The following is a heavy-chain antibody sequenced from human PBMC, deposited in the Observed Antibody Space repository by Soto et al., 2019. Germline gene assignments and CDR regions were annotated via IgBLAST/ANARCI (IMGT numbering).Heavy chain of an antibody. CDR1: GFTFSGSA. CDR2: IRSKANRYAT. V-gene: IGHV3-73*02. Sequence: EVQLVESGGGLVQPGGSLKLSCAASGFTFSGSAMHWVRQASGKGLEWVGRIRSKANRYATAYAASVKGRFTIYRDDSKDTAYLQMNSLKTEDTAVYYCRKTYYDSSGSSDYWGQGTLVTVSS. CDR3: RKTYYDSSGSSDY. J-gene: IGHJ4*02. D-gene: IGHD3-22*01.